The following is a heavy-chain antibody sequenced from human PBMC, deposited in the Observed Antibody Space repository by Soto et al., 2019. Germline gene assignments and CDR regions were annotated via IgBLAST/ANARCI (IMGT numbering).Heavy chain of an antibody. CDR3: ARSDFWSGYYYYYYMDV. V-gene: IGHV1-3*01. Sequence: SVKVSCKASGYTFTSYAMDWVRQAPGQRLEWMGWINAGNGNTKYSQKFQGRVTITRDTSASTAYMELSSLRSEDTAVYYCARSDFWSGYYYYYYMDVWGKGTTVTVSS. CDR2: INAGNGNT. D-gene: IGHD3-3*01. CDR1: GYTFTSYA. J-gene: IGHJ6*03.